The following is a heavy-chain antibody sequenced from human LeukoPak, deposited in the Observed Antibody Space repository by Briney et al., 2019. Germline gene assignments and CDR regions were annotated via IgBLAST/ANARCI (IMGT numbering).Heavy chain of an antibody. CDR2: IIPIFGTA. D-gene: IGHD6-19*01. CDR3: ARGNGRQWLALYGMDV. CDR1: GGTFSSYA. V-gene: IGHV1-69*13. J-gene: IGHJ6*02. Sequence: ASVKVSCKASGGTFSSYAISWVRQAPGQGLEWMGGIIPIFGTANYAQKFQGRVTITADESTSTAYMELSSQRSEDTAVYYCARGNGRQWLALYGMDVWGQGTTVTVSS.